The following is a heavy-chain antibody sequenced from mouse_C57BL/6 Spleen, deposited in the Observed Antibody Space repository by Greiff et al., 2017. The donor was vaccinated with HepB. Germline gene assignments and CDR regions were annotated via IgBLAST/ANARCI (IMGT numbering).Heavy chain of an antibody. V-gene: IGHV1-82*01. CDR3: ARLDYSNLNWYFDV. CDR2: IYPGDGDT. CDR1: GYAFSSSW. D-gene: IGHD2-5*01. Sequence: VKLVESGPELVKPGASVKISCKASGYAFSSSWMNWVKQRPGKGLEWIGRIYPGDGDTNYNGKFKGKATLTADKSSSTAYMQLSSLTSEDSAVYFCARLDYSNLNWYFDVWGTGTTVTVSS. J-gene: IGHJ1*03.